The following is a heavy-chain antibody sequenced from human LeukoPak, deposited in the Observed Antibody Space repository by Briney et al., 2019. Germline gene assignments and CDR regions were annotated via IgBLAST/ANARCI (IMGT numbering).Heavy chain of an antibody. D-gene: IGHD1-20*01. CDR3: ARWSNWNPYYFDY. J-gene: IGHJ4*02. Sequence: PSETLSLTCTVSGGSISSYYWSWIRQPPGKGLEWIGYIYYSGSTNYNPSLKSRVTISVDTSKNQFSLKLSSVTAADTAVYYCARWSNWNPYYFDYWGQGTLVTVSS. CDR2: IYYSGST. V-gene: IGHV4-59*01. CDR1: GGSISSYY.